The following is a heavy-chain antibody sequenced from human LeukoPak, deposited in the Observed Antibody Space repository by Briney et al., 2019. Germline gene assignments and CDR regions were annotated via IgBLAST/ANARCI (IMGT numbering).Heavy chain of an antibody. CDR2: IYYTAGS. CDR3: GRGLRYSESYVVEY. J-gene: IGHJ4*02. Sequence: SETLSLTCTASGGSVTAENYFWSCTRQPPGEGLEWIGYIYYTAGSYYNPSLKSLVTMSIDASTNQFSLKLNSVTAADTAVYHCGRGLRYSESYVVEYWGLGTLVTVSS. D-gene: IGHD1-26*01. V-gene: IGHV4-30-4*08. CDR1: GGSVTAENYF.